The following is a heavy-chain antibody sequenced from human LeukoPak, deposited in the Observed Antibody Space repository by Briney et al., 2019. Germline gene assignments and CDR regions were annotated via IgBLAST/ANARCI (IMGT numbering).Heavy chain of an antibody. V-gene: IGHV1-18*01. Sequence: ASVKVSCKASGYTFTSYGISWVRQAPGQGLEWMGWISAYNGNTNYAQKLQGRVTMTTGTSTSTAYMELRSLRSDDTAVYYCARSGCPGGSCYLRYSWLDLWGRGTLVTVSS. D-gene: IGHD2-15*01. CDR2: ISAYNGNT. CDR3: ARSGCPGGSCYLRYSWLDL. CDR1: GYTFTSYG. J-gene: IGHJ5*02.